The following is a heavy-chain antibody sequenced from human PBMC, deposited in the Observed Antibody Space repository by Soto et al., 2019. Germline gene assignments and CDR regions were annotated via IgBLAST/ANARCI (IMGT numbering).Heavy chain of an antibody. CDR2: IYHSGST. V-gene: IGHV4-4*02. Sequence: PSETLSLTCAVPGGSISSSNWWSWVRQPPGKGLEWIGEIYHSGSTNYNPSLKSRVTISVDKSKNQFSLKLSSVTAADTAVYYCAGLRSRAEDTAMVDFDYWGQGTLVTVSS. D-gene: IGHD5-18*01. CDR3: AGLRSRAEDTAMVDFDY. CDR1: GGSISSSNW. J-gene: IGHJ4*02.